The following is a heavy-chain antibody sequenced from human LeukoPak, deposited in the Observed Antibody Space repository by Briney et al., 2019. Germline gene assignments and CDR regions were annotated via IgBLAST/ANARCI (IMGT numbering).Heavy chain of an antibody. CDR1: GGSISSYY. CDR2: IYYSGST. CDR3: ARDLSGYCSSTSCYYGMDV. D-gene: IGHD2-2*03. J-gene: IGHJ6*04. Sequence: SETLSLTCTVSGGSISSYYWSWIRRPPGKGLEWIGYIYYSGSTNYNPSLKSRVTISVDTSKNQFSLKLSSVTAADTAVYYCARDLSGYCSSTSCYYGMDVWGKGTTVTVSS. V-gene: IGHV4-59*01.